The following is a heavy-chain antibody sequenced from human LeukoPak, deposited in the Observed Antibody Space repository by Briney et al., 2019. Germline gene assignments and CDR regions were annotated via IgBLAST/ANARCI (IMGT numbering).Heavy chain of an antibody. J-gene: IGHJ4*02. V-gene: IGHV4-34*01. Sequence: WEAVSVTLVRCVGSFSGYFWRWMGQPPGKEGDGIGEINHSGSTNYNPSLKSRVTISVDTSKNQFSLKLSSVTAADTAVYYCARGIVAGQYFDYWGQGTLVTVSS. CDR1: VGSFSGYF. D-gene: IGHD5-12*01. CDR2: INHSGST. CDR3: ARGIVAGQYFDY.